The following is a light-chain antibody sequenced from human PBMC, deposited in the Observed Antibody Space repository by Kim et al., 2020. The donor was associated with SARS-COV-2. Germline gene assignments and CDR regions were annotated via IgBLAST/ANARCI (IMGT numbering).Light chain of an antibody. Sequence: GPSVPISCSGSISTIGSNVVNWYQQLPGPAPKLLMYSNDYRPSGVPDRFSGSKSGTSASLAISGLQSEDEADYYCAAWDDSLKGSVFGGGTQLTVL. CDR1: ISTIGSNV. CDR3: AAWDDSLKGSV. V-gene: IGLV1-44*01. J-gene: IGLJ3*02. CDR2: SND.